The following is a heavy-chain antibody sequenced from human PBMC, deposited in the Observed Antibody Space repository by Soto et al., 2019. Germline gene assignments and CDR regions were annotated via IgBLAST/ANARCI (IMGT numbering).Heavy chain of an antibody. CDR3: ARLSTYYDILTGYYNSGNWFDP. CDR1: GGSISSYY. CDR2: IYYSGST. D-gene: IGHD3-9*01. V-gene: IGHV4-59*08. Sequence: SETLSLTCTVSGGSISSYYWSWIRQPPGKGLEWIGYIYYSGSTNYNPSLKSRVTISVDTSKNQFPLKLSSVTAADTAVYYCARLSTYYDILTGYYNSGNWFDPWGQGTLVTVSS. J-gene: IGHJ5*02.